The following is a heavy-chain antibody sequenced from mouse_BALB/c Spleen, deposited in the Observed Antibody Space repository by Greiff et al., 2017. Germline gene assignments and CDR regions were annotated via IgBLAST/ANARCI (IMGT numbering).Heavy chain of an antibody. CDR3: AREGAYYGSSYYFDY. CDR1: GFTFSSFG. V-gene: IGHV5-17*02. D-gene: IGHD1-1*01. Sequence: EVMLVESGGGLVQPGGSRKLSCAASGFTFSSFGMHWVRQAPEKGLEWVAYISSGSSTIYYADTVKGRFTISRDNPKNTLFLQMTSLRSEDTAMYYCAREGAYYGSSYYFDYWGQGTTLTVSS. J-gene: IGHJ2*01. CDR2: ISSGSSTI.